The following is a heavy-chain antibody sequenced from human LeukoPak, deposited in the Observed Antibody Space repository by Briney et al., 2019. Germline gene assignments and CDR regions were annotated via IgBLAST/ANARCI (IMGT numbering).Heavy chain of an antibody. CDR1: RGSVTSYF. CDR2: VHASGST. V-gene: IGHV4-4*07. D-gene: IGHD3-3*01. Sequence: SETLSLICNVSRGSVTSYFWNWIRQPAGKGVEWTGRVHASGSTNYSPSLKSRLTIFLDKSKNNFSLKLTSVTAADTAVYYCARDVDSESGLFGLWG. J-gene: IGHJ2*01. CDR3: ARDVDSESGLFGL.